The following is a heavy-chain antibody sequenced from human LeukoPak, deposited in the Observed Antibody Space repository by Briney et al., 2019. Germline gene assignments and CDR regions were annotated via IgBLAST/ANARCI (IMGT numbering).Heavy chain of an antibody. J-gene: IGHJ4*02. CDR3: ARVFKGRYYFDY. V-gene: IGHV3-33*01. CDR1: GFTFSTYG. CDR2: MLYGGTNK. Sequence: GGSLRLSCVASGFTFSTYGIQWVRQAPGKGLEWVAVMLYGGTNKYYADSVRGRFTISSDNSQNTLYLQMNSLRVEDTAVYHCARVFKGRYYFDYWGQGTLVTVSS.